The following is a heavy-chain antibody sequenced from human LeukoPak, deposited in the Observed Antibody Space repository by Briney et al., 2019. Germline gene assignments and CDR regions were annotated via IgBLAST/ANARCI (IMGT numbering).Heavy chain of an antibody. CDR3: ARRYGSGSPGAFDL. CDR1: GYSISSGYY. V-gene: IGHV4-38-2*02. Sequence: PSETLSLTCTVSGYSISSGYYWGWIRPPPGKGLEWVGSIYYSGSTYYNPSLKSRVTISVDTSKNQFSLKLSSVTAADTAVYYCARRYGSGSPGAFDLWGRGTLVTVSS. D-gene: IGHD3-10*01. J-gene: IGHJ2*01. CDR2: IYYSGST.